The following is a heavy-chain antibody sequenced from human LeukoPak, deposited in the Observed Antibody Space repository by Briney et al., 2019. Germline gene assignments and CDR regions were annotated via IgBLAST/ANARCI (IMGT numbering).Heavy chain of an antibody. Sequence: GRSLRLSCAASGFTFSSYGMHWVRQAPGKGLEWVAVISSDGSNAYYADSVKGRFTMSRDNSKNTLFVQMNSLIGEHTAVFYCAKGIWGRKGPLDYWGQGTLVTVSS. V-gene: IGHV3-30*18. D-gene: IGHD3-16*01. J-gene: IGHJ4*02. CDR1: GFTFSSYG. CDR3: AKGIWGRKGPLDY. CDR2: ISSDGSNA.